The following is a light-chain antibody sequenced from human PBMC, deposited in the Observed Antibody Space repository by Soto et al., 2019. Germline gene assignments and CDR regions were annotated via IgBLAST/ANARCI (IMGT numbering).Light chain of an antibody. J-gene: IGKJ1*01. CDR3: QQYGSSPWT. CDR1: QSVGSSH. CDR2: GAS. V-gene: IGKV3-20*01. Sequence: EIVMTQSPATLSVSPGGRATLSCRASQSVGSSHLAWYQQKPGQAPRLLIYGASSRATGIPDRFSGSGSGTDFTLTISRLEPEDFAVYYCQQYGSSPWTFGQGTKVDI.